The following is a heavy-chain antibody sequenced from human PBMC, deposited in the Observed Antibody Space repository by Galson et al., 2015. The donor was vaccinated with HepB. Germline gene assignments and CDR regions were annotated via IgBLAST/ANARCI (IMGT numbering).Heavy chain of an antibody. V-gene: IGHV1-69*01. CDR3: ATDIAVAGTLFDY. CDR2: IIPIFGTA. Sequence: CKASGGTFSSYAISWVRQAPGQGLEWMGGIIPIFGTANYAQKFQGRVTITADESTSTAYMELSSLRSEDTAVNYCATDIAVAGTLFDYWGQGTLVTVSS. CDR1: GGTFSSYA. D-gene: IGHD6-19*01. J-gene: IGHJ4*02.